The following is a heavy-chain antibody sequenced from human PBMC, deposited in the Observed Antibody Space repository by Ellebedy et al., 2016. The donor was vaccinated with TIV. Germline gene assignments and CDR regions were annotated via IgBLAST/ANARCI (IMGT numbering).Heavy chain of an antibody. CDR3: ARVRDNYDSSASVSGGSWFDP. V-gene: IGHV1-69*13. J-gene: IGHJ5*02. CDR2: TIPVFGTA. D-gene: IGHD3-22*01. CDR1: GGTFSSHA. Sequence: AASVKVSCKASGGTFSSHAFSWVRQGPGQGLDWMGGTIPVFGTATYAQKFQGRVTITADESTSTAYMELSSLRSEDTAVYYCARVRDNYDSSASVSGGSWFDPWGQGTLVTVSS.